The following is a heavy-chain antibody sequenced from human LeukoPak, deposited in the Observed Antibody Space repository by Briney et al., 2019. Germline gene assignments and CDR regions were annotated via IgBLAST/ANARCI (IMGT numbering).Heavy chain of an antibody. D-gene: IGHD3-22*01. CDR3: ARAFYYDSSSHFDY. V-gene: IGHV1-2*06. CDR1: GYTFTGYY. J-gene: IGHJ4*02. CDR2: INPNSGGT. Sequence: DSVKVSCKASGYTFTGYYMHWVRQAPGQGLEWMGRINPNSGGTNYAQKFQGRVTMTRDTSISTAYMELSRLRSDDTAVYYCARAFYYDSSSHFDYWGQGTLVTVSS.